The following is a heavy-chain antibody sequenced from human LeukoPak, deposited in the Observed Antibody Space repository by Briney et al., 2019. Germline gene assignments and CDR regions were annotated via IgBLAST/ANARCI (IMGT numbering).Heavy chain of an antibody. Sequence: GSLRLSCAASGFTFSRFRMHWVRQAPGKGVVWVSRINTDGSGTSYADSVKGRFTISRDNAKNTLYLQMNSLRAEDTAVYYCARDGLAAARDYWGQGTLVTVSS. CDR1: GFTFSRFR. D-gene: IGHD6-13*01. CDR3: ARDGLAAARDY. J-gene: IGHJ4*02. V-gene: IGHV3-74*01. CDR2: INTDGSGT.